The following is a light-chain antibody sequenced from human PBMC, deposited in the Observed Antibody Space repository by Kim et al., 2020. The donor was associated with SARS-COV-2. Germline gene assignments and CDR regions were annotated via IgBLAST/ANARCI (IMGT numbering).Light chain of an antibody. CDR3: QQYNSYSAT. J-gene: IGKJ1*01. Sequence: ASVGDRVTITCRASQSISSWLAWYQQKPGKAPKLLIYDASSLQSGVPSRFSGSGSGTEFTLTISSLQPDYFATYYCQQYNSYSATFGQGTKVDIK. V-gene: IGKV1-5*01. CDR1: QSISSW. CDR2: DAS.